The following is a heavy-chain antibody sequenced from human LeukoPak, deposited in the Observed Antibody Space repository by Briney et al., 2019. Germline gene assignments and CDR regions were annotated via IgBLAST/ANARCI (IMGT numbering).Heavy chain of an antibody. V-gene: IGHV4-59*01. Sequence: PSETLSLTCTVSGGSISSYYWSWIRQPPGKGLEWIGYIYYTGTTNYNPSLKSRVTISVDTSKTQFSLTLSSVTAADTALYYCARDLHYYVAMDVWGQGTTVTVSS. J-gene: IGHJ6*02. D-gene: IGHD3-10*02. CDR3: ARDLHYYVAMDV. CDR2: IYYTGTT. CDR1: GGSISSYY.